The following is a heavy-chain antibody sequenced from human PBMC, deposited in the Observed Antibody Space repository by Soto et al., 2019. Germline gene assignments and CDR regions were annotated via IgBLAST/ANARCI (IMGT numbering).Heavy chain of an antibody. J-gene: IGHJ4*02. CDR2: IIPILGIA. D-gene: IGHD6-19*01. Sequence: QVQLVQSGAEVKKPGSSVKVSCKASGGTFSSYTISWVRQAPGQGLEWMGRIIPILGIANYAQKFQGRVTITADKSTSTAYMELSSLRSEDTAVYYCARLGYSSGNEPRSDYWGQGTLVTVSS. V-gene: IGHV1-69*02. CDR3: ARLGYSSGNEPRSDY. CDR1: GGTFSSYT.